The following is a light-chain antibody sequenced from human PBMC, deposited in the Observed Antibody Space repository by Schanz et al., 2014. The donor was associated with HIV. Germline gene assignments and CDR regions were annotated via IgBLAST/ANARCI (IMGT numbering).Light chain of an antibody. Sequence: QSVLTQPPSASGTPGQRVTISCSGSSSSIKTNTVNWFQPLPGTAPKLLIYNSYHRPSGVPDRFSGSGSGTSASLAITGLQAEDEADYYCQSYDNSLSGVVFGGGTKLTVL. V-gene: IGLV1-44*01. CDR3: QSYDNSLSGVV. CDR2: NSY. CDR1: SSSIKTNT. J-gene: IGLJ3*02.